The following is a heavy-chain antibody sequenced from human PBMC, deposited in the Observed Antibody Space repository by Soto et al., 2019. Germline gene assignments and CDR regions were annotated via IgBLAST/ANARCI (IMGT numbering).Heavy chain of an antibody. CDR2: INPNSGGT. J-gene: IGHJ4*02. D-gene: IGHD2-2*01. CDR1: GYTFTGYY. V-gene: IGHV1-2*04. CDR3: ARDHGFCSSTSCLNFDY. Sequence: GASVKLSCKASGYTFTGYYIHWVRQAPGQGLEWMGWINPNSGGTTYAQKLEGWVTLTRDTSISTAYMELTRLTSDDTAVYYCARDHGFCSSTSCLNFDYWGQGTLVTVSS.